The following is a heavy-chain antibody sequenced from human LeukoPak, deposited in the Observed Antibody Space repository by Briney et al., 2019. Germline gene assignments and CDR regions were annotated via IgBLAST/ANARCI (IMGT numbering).Heavy chain of an antibody. Sequence: SETLSLTCTVSGGSISSHYWSWIRQPPGKGLEWIGYIYYSGSTSYNPSLKSRVTISVDTSKNQFSLKLSSVTAADTAVYYCARGQYHRPPPAFDVWGQGTMVTVSS. D-gene: IGHD2-2*01. J-gene: IGHJ3*01. V-gene: IGHV4-59*11. CDR2: IYYSGST. CDR1: GGSISSHY. CDR3: ARGQYHRPPPAFDV.